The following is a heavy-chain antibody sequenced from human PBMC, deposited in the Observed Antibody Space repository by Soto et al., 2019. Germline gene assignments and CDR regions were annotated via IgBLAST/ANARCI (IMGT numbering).Heavy chain of an antibody. CDR2: VSDNGGNT. J-gene: IGHJ5*02. Sequence: GGSLRLSCSASGFTFRTSAMHWVRQAPGNGLEHVSSVSDNGGNTYYASSVKGRFTISRDNAKNSLFLQMSSLRVEDTAVYYCVKGGRYSSNEIDAWALGTVVTVSS. V-gene: IGHV3-64D*06. D-gene: IGHD6-13*01. CDR1: GFTFRTSA. CDR3: VKGGRYSSNEIDA.